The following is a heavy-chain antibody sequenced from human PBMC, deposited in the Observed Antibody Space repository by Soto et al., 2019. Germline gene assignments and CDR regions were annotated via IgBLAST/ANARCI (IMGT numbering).Heavy chain of an antibody. Sequence: AETLSLTCAASRSSISRNNYWCWGRRTPGEGLEWIGEIYHSGSTNYNPSLKSRVTISVDKSKNQFSLKLSSVTAADTAVYYCAKTYYYDSSGYVFGYFDYWGQGTLVTVSS. CDR1: RSSISRNNY. V-gene: IGHV4-4*02. D-gene: IGHD3-22*01. CDR3: AKTYYYDSSGYVFGYFDY. CDR2: IYHSGST. J-gene: IGHJ4*02.